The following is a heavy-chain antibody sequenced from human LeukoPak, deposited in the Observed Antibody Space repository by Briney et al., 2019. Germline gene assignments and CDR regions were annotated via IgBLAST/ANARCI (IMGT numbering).Heavy chain of an antibody. D-gene: IGHD3-3*01. J-gene: IGHJ4*02. V-gene: IGHV3-33*01. CDR1: GFTFSSYG. CDR3: ARDAPPLRFLEWPIGVDY. Sequence: PGGSLRLSCAASGFTFSSYGMHWVRQAPGKGLEWVAVIWYDGSNKYYAYSVKGRFTIYRDNSKNTLYLQMNSLRAEDTAVYYCARDAPPLRFLEWPIGVDYWGQGTLVTVSS. CDR2: IWYDGSNK.